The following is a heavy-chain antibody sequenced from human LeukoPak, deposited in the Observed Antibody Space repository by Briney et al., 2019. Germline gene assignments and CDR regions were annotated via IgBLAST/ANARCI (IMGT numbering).Heavy chain of an antibody. CDR1: GFTFRNHW. Sequence: GGSLRLSCAASGFTFRNHWMHWVRQTPGKGLVWVSRISSDGSSTTYADSVKGRFTISRDNAKNTLYLKMKNLRAEDTAMYYGARDQRVTGRPDIDYWGQGTLVIVSS. CDR3: ARDQRVTGRPDIDY. V-gene: IGHV3-74*03. CDR2: ISSDGSST. J-gene: IGHJ4*02. D-gene: IGHD6-6*01.